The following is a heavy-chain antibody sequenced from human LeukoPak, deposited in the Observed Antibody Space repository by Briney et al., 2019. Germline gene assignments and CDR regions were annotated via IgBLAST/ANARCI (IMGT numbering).Heavy chain of an antibody. D-gene: IGHD6-19*01. V-gene: IGHV1-2*02. J-gene: IGHJ4*02. CDR3: ATDSRGYSSGHFDY. Sequence: ASVKVSCKASGYTFTGYYMHWVRQAPGQGLEWMGWINPNSGGTNYAQKFQGRVTMTEDTSTDTAYMELSSLRSEDTAVYYCATDSRGYSSGHFDYWGQGTLVTVSS. CDR1: GYTFTGYY. CDR2: INPNSGGT.